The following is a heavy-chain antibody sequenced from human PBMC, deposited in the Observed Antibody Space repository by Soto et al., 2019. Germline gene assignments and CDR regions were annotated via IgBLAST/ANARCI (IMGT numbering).Heavy chain of an antibody. J-gene: IGHJ4*02. V-gene: IGHV4-39*01. Sequence: QLQLQESGPGLVKPSETLSLTCTVSGGSISSSSYYWGWIRQPPGKGLEWIGSIYYSGSTYYNPSLKSRVTLSVDTSKNQCSLKLSSVTAADTAVYYCARLGTCSSTSCYAEGTDYWGQGTLVTVSS. CDR2: IYYSGST. CDR1: GGSISSSSYY. D-gene: IGHD2-2*01. CDR3: ARLGTCSSTSCYAEGTDY.